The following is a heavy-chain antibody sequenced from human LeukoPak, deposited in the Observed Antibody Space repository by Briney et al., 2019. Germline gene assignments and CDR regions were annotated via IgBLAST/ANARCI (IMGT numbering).Heavy chain of an antibody. J-gene: IGHJ1*01. CDR2: IYYSGST. CDR3: ARGVTGGWYGDFQH. Sequence: SETLSLTCTVSGGSINTYFWSWIRQPPGKGLEWIGYIYYSGSTNYNPSLKSRVTISVDTSKNQFSLKLSSATAAETAVYYCARGVTGGWYGDFQHWGQGTLVTVSS. D-gene: IGHD6-19*01. V-gene: IGHV4-59*01. CDR1: GGSINTYF.